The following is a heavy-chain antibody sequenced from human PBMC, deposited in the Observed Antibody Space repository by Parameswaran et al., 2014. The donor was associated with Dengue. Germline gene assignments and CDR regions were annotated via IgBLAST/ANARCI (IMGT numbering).Heavy chain of an antibody. V-gene: IGHV3-23*01. Sequence: VRQAPGKGLEWVSAISGSGGSTYYADSVKGRFTISRDNSKNTLYLQMNSLRAEDTAVYYCAKDYSPMYAYDSSVEGYPWGQGTLVTVSS. D-gene: IGHD3-22*01. CDR2: ISGSGGST. CDR3: AKDYSPMYAYDSSVEGYP. J-gene: IGHJ5*02.